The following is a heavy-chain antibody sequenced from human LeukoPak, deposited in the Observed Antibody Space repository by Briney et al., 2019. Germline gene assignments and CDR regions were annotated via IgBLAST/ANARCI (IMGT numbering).Heavy chain of an antibody. CDR1: GGSISSYY. V-gene: IGHV4-59*12. CDR2: IYYSGST. Sequence: SETLSLTCTVSGGSISSYYWSWIRQPPGKGLEWIGYIYYSGSTNYNPSLKSRVTISVDTSKNQFSLKLSSVTAADTAVYYCARGDDSSGYFFGYWGQGTLVTVSS. CDR3: ARGDDSSGYFFGY. J-gene: IGHJ4*02. D-gene: IGHD3-22*01.